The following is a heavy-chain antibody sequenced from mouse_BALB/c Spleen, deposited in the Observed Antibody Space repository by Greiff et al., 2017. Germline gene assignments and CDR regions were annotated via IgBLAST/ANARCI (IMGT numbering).Heavy chain of an antibody. Sequence: VKLMESGPGLVAPSQSLSITCTVSGFSLTDYGVSWIRQPPGKGLEWLGVIWGGGSTYYNSALKSRLSISKDNSKSQVFLKMNSLQTDDTAMYYCAKLIYYDYDVEFAYWGQGTLVTVSA. V-gene: IGHV2-6-5*01. CDR2: IWGGGST. J-gene: IGHJ3*01. D-gene: IGHD2-4*01. CDR3: AKLIYYDYDVEFAY. CDR1: GFSLTDYG.